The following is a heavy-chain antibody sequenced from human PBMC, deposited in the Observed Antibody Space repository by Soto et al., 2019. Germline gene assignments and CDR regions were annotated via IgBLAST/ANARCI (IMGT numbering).Heavy chain of an antibody. J-gene: IGHJ4*02. CDR3: ARHNYGSGSTYFDY. V-gene: IGHV4-59*08. CDR2: IYYSGST. Sequence: PSETLSLTCAVSGVSLSGFYWSWIRQPPGKGLEYIGYIYYSGSTYYNPSLKSRVTVSLDSSKNQFSLKVTSVTAADTAVYYCARHNYGSGSTYFDYWGQGTLVTVSS. CDR1: GVSLSGFY. D-gene: IGHD3-10*01.